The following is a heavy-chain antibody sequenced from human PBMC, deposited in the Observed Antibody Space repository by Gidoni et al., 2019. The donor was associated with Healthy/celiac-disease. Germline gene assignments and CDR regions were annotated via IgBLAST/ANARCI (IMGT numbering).Heavy chain of an antibody. J-gene: IGHJ6*02. V-gene: IGHV1-69*01. CDR3: ARSVMEAFYYYYGMDV. CDR2: IIPIFGTA. Sequence: QVQLVQSGAEVKKPGSSVKVSCKASGGTFRSYAISWVRQAPGQGLEWMGGIIPIFGTANYAQKFQGRVTITADESTSTAYMELSSLRSEDTAVYYCARSVMEAFYYYYGMDVWGQGTTVTVSS. D-gene: IGHD3-3*01. CDR1: GGTFRSYA.